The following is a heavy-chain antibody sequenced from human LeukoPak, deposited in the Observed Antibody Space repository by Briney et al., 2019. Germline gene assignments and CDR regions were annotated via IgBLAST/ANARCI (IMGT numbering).Heavy chain of an antibody. CDR3: ARGLPATLLDY. V-gene: IGHV3-11*01. J-gene: IGHJ4*02. Sequence: GGSLRLSCAASGFTFSDYYMTWVRQAPGKGLEWLSYITNRGDTVFYADSVKGRCTISRDNAKNSLYLQMNSLRAEDTAVYYCARGLPATLLDYWGQGTLVTVSS. CDR1: GFTFSDYY. D-gene: IGHD2-2*01. CDR2: ITNRGDTV.